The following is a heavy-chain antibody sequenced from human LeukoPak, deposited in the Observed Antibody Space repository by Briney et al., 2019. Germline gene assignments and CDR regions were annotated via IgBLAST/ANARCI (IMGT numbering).Heavy chain of an antibody. D-gene: IGHD6-13*01. J-gene: IGHJ4*02. Sequence: GGSLRLSCAASGFTFSSQWMHWVRQAPGKGLEWVANIKKDGSEKYYVDSVKGRFTISRDNAKNSLYLQMNSLRAEDTAVYYCARECLISSSSDYWGQGTLVTVSS. V-gene: IGHV3-7*01. CDR2: IKKDGSEK. CDR1: GFTFSSQW. CDR3: ARECLISSSSDY.